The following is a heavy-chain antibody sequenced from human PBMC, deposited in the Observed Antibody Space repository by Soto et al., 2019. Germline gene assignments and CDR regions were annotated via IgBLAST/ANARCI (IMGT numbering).Heavy chain of an antibody. CDR3: ADLTWNRDYLP. J-gene: IGHJ4*02. D-gene: IGHD4-17*01. Sequence: EVQLVASGGGLVQPGGSLRLSCVASGFSLRDHYMDWVRQAPGKGLEWLGLIRNEPYGYTTNYAASVKGRFTISRDNSKNSLFLQMASLTAEDAAIYYSADLTWNRDYLPWGQGSLVTVSS. CDR1: GFSLRDHY. V-gene: IGHV3-72*01. CDR2: IRNEPYGYTT.